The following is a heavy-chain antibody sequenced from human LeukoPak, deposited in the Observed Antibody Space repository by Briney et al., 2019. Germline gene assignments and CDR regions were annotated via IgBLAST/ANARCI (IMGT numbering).Heavy chain of an antibody. CDR2: INHSGST. CDR3: ARSLASGQPDY. D-gene: IGHD6-25*01. J-gene: IGHJ4*02. V-gene: IGHV4-34*01. Sequence: SETLSLTCAVYGGSFSGYYWSWIRQPPGKGLEWIGEINHSGSTYYNPSLKSRVTISVDTSKNQFSLKLSSVAAADTAVYYCARSLASGQPDYWGQGTLVTVSS. CDR1: GGSFSGYY.